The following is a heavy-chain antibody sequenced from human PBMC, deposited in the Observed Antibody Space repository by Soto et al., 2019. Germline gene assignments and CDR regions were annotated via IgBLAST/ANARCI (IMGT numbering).Heavy chain of an antibody. V-gene: IGHV3-72*01. Sequence: EVQLVESGGGLVQPGGSLRLSCAASGFTFSDHFMDWVRQAPGKGLECVGRNRNKANSYTTEYAASVKGRFTISRDDSKNSLYLQMNSLKTEDTAVYYGARPYFYAFDIWGQGTMVTVSS. CDR2: NRNKANSYTT. D-gene: IGHD3-10*01. CDR3: ARPYFYAFDI. CDR1: GFTFSDHF. J-gene: IGHJ3*02.